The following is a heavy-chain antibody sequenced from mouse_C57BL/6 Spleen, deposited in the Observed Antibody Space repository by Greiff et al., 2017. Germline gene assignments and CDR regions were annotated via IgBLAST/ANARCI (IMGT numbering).Heavy chain of an antibody. Sequence: QVPLQQSGAGLARPGASVKLSCKASGYTFTSYGISWVKQRTGQGLEWIGEIYPRSGNTYYNEKFKGKATLTADKSSSTAYMELRSLTSEDSAVYFCANYDGPYYAMDYWGQGTSVTVSS. V-gene: IGHV1-81*01. D-gene: IGHD2-4*01. CDR3: ANYDGPYYAMDY. J-gene: IGHJ4*01. CDR2: IYPRSGNT. CDR1: GYTFTSYG.